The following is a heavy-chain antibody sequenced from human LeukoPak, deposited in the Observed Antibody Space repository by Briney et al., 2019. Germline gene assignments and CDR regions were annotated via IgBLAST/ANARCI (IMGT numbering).Heavy chain of an antibody. CDR3: ARLRRNSDRSDFFYYYDH. D-gene: IGHD3-22*01. CDR2: VNTVSSYI. V-gene: IGHV3-21*01. Sequence: PGGSLRLPCAASGFTFSYYSMNWVRQAPGKGLEWVASVNTVSSYIYYADSMRGRFTISRYNAKNSLFLQMNSLRAEDTAVYYCARLRRNSDRSDFFYYYDHWGQGTLVTVSS. J-gene: IGHJ4*02. CDR1: GFTFSYYS.